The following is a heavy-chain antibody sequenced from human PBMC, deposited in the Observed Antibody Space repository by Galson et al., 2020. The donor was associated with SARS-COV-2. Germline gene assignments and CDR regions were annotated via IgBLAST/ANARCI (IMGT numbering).Heavy chain of an antibody. Sequence: SVKVSCKASGFTFTSSAVQWVRQARGQRLEWIGGIVVGSGNTNYAQKFQERVTITRDMSTSTAYMELSSLGSEDTAVYCCAAPSCSSTSCYDAFDIWGQGTMVTVSS. J-gene: IGHJ3*02. V-gene: IGHV1-58*01. D-gene: IGHD2-2*01. CDR1: GFTFTSSA. CDR2: IVVGSGNT. CDR3: AAPSCSSTSCYDAFDI.